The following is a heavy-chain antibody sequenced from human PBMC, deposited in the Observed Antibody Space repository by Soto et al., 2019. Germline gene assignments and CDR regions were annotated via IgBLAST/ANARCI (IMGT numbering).Heavy chain of an antibody. D-gene: IGHD1-1*01. CDR1: GFTFSTVA. J-gene: IGHJ4*02. CDR3: AKLYWNPRYFDY. Sequence: LRLSCVASGFTFSTVAMTWVRQAPGKGLEWVSSISDNGGNTDYADSVRGRFTLSRDNSKNTLYLQMNHLKAEDTAVYYCAKLYWNPRYFDYWGQGARVTV. CDR2: ISDNGGNT. V-gene: IGHV3-23*01.